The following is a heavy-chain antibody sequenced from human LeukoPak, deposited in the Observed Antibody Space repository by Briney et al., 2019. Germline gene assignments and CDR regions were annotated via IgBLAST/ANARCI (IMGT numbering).Heavy chain of an antibody. CDR1: GGSISSSSYY. V-gene: IGHV4-39*07. Sequence: PSETLSLTCTVSGGSISSSSYYWGWIRQPPGKGLEWIGSIYYSGSTYYNPSLKSRVTISVDTSKNQFSLKLSSVTAADTAVYYCARTSGYPAEYGMDVWGQGTTVTVSS. J-gene: IGHJ6*02. CDR3: ARTSGYPAEYGMDV. D-gene: IGHD3-3*01. CDR2: IYYSGST.